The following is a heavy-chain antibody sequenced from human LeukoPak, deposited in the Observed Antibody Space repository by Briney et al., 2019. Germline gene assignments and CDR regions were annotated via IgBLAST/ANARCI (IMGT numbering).Heavy chain of an antibody. D-gene: IGHD1-26*01. CDR2: MNPNSGNT. J-gene: IGHJ4*02. V-gene: IGHV1-8*03. Sequence: ASVKVSCKASGYTFTSYQIIWVRQATGQGLEWMGWMNPNSGNTAYAQEFQGRVTITRNTSISTAYMVLSSLRSQDTAVYYCARDLYSGSYYYWGQGTLVTVSS. CDR3: ARDLYSGSYYY. CDR1: GYTFTSYQ.